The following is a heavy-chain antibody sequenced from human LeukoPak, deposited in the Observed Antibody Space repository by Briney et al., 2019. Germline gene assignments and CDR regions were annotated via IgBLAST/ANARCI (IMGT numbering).Heavy chain of an antibody. CDR3: ARGTTGGNSVPLPSELNY. Sequence: GGSLRLSCAASGFTFNTYNMNWVRQAPGQGLEWVSSITSSSSYIYYADSVKGRFTISRDNAKNSLYLQMNSLRAEDTAVYYCARGTTGGNSVPLPSELNYWGQGTLVTVSS. J-gene: IGHJ4*02. V-gene: IGHV3-21*01. D-gene: IGHD4-23*01. CDR2: ITSSSSYI. CDR1: GFTFNTYN.